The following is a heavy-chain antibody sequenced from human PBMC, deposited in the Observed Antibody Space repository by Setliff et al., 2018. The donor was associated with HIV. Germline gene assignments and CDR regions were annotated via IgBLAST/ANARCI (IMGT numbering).Heavy chain of an antibody. CDR2: VYYTGST. Sequence: SETLSLTCTVSGGSIGSRNYYWGWIRQSPGRGLEWIGSVYYTGSTYYNPSLKSRVTISVDTSKNQFSLKLSSVAAADTAVYYCARRSFGIAARPGWFDPWGQGTLVTVS. CDR3: ARRSFGIAARPGWFDP. D-gene: IGHD6-6*01. J-gene: IGHJ5*02. CDR1: GGSIGSRNYY. V-gene: IGHV4-39*07.